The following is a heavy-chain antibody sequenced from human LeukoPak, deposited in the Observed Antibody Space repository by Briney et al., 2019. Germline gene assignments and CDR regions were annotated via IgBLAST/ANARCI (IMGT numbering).Heavy chain of an antibody. CDR2: IYYSGTT. D-gene: IGHD3-9*01. CDR1: GGSISSSSYY. CDR3: ARQGYFDWLLHFDY. Sequence: NASETLSLTCTVSGGSISSSSYYWGWIRQPPGKGLEWIGSIYYSGTTYYNPSLKSRVTISEDTSKNQFFLKLSSVTAADTAVYYCARQGYFDWLLHFDYWGQGTLVTVSS. J-gene: IGHJ4*02. V-gene: IGHV4-39*01.